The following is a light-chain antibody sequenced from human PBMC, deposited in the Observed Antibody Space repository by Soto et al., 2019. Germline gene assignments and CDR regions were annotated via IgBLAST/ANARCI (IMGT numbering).Light chain of an antibody. J-gene: IGKJ5*01. CDR3: QQRSNWPLIT. CDR2: DAS. Sequence: EIVLTQSPATLSLSPGERATLSCRASQSVSSYLAWYQQKPGQAPRLLIYDASNRATGIPARFSGSGSGTDLTLTISSLEPEDFAVYYCQQRSNWPLITFGQGTRLEI. V-gene: IGKV3-11*01. CDR1: QSVSSY.